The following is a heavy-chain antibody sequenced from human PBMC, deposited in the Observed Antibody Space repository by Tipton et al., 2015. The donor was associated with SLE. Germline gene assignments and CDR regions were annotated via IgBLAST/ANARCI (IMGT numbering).Heavy chain of an antibody. Sequence: TLSLTCAVYGGSFSGYYWSWIRQPPGKGLEWIGEINHSGSTNYNPSLKSRVTISVDTSKNQFSLKLSSVTAADTAVYYCARYPFRDAFDIWGQGTMVTVSS. CDR1: GGSFSGYY. CDR2: INHSGST. V-gene: IGHV4-34*01. CDR3: ARYPFRDAFDI. D-gene: IGHD2/OR15-2a*01. J-gene: IGHJ3*02.